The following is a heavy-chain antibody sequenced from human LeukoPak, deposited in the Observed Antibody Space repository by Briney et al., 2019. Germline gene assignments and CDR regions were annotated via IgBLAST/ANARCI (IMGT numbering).Heavy chain of an antibody. CDR3: AKAPLPIAVAGTDY. CDR2: ISGSGGST. J-gene: IGHJ4*02. D-gene: IGHD6-19*01. Sequence: GGSLRLSCAASGFTFSSYAMSWVRQAPGKGLEWVSAISGSGGSTYYADSVKGRFTISRDNSKNTLYLQMNSLRAEDTAIYYCAKAPLPIAVAGTDYWGQGTLVTVSS. V-gene: IGHV3-23*01. CDR1: GFTFSSYA.